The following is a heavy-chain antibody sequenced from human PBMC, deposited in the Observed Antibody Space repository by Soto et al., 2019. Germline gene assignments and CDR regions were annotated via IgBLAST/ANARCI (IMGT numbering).Heavy chain of an antibody. CDR2: ISGGGDTT. D-gene: IGHD3-10*01. V-gene: IGHV3-23*01. CDR3: AKGRGGSGSLTPRVDF. Sequence: EVQLLESGGGLVQPGGSLRLSCAASGLTFNNYAMNWVRQAPGKGLEWVSAISGGGDTTSYADSVKGRFTVSRDGSKNTLYLQMSSLRAEDTALYYCAKGRGGSGSLTPRVDFWGQGTLVTVSS. CDR1: GLTFNNYA. J-gene: IGHJ4*02.